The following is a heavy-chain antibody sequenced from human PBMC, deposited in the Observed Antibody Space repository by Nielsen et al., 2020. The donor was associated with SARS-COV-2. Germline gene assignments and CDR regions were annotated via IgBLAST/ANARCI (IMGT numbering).Heavy chain of an antibody. CDR3: ARVRHVGFDP. J-gene: IGHJ5*02. Sequence: GESLKISCAASGFTFSSYSMNWVRQAPGKGLEWVSSISSSSSYIYYADSVKGRFTISRDNAKNSLYLQMNSLRAEDTAVYYCARVRHVGFDPWGQGTLVTVSS. D-gene: IGHD1-1*01. V-gene: IGHV3-21*01. CDR1: GFTFSSYS. CDR2: ISSSSSYI.